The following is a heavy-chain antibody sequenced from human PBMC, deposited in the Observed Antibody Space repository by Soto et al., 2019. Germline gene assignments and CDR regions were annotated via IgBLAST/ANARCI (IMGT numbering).Heavy chain of an antibody. CDR3: AREISHNYDGSGYYRQYHFDS. Sequence: KTSETLSLTCAVSGGSISGYYWSWIRQSPGKGLEWIGYISYSGNTNYNPSLKSRVTISVDTSKNQFSLKVTSVTAADTAVYYCAREISHNYDGSGYYRQYHFDSWGQGTRVTVSS. CDR2: ISYSGNT. D-gene: IGHD3-22*01. CDR1: GGSISGYY. V-gene: IGHV4-59*01. J-gene: IGHJ4*02.